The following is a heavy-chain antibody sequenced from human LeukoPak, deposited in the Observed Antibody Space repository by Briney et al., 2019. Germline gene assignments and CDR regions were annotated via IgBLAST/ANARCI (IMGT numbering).Heavy chain of an antibody. Sequence: ASVKVSCKASGYTFITYYMHWVRQAPGQGLEWMGVINPSGGTTSYAQKFQARVTMTRDTSTSTVYMELSSLRSEDAAVYYCARGTGLGGDYVSNWGQGTLVTVSS. CDR2: INPSGGTT. D-gene: IGHD4-17*01. J-gene: IGHJ4*02. CDR3: ARGTGLGGDYVSN. V-gene: IGHV1-46*01. CDR1: GYTFITYY.